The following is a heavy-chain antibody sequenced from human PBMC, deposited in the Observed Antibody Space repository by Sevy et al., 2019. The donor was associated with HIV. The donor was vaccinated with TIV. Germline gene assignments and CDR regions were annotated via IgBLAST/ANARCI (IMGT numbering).Heavy chain of an antibody. D-gene: IGHD2-2*01. CDR3: ARDHLLSLAYSWFDP. J-gene: IGHJ5*02. CDR2: IFYTGTT. Sequence: SETLSLTCTVSGGSISSSNYYWGWIRQSPGKGLEWMGSIFYTGTTHYNPSLKGRVTISVDTSKDQLSLKLSSVTAADTAVYYCARDHLLSLAYSWFDPWGQGTLVTVSS. CDR1: GGSISSSNYY. V-gene: IGHV4-39*01.